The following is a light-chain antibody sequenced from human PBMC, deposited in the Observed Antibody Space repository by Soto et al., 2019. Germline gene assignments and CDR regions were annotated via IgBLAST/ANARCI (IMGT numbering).Light chain of an antibody. J-gene: IGKJ4*01. V-gene: IGKV3D-15*01. Sequence: EIVMTQSPATLSVSPGERATITCRASQSVSSNLAWYQQNPGKAPRLLIFGASSRATGIPARFSSSGSGTDFTLAISSLEPEDFAVYYCQQHSNWPLTFGGGTKVDIK. CDR1: QSVSSN. CDR2: GAS. CDR3: QQHSNWPLT.